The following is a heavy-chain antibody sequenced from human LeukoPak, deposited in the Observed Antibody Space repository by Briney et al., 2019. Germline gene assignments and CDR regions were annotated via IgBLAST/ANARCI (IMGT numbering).Heavy chain of an antibody. V-gene: IGHV3-23*01. J-gene: IGHJ4*02. CDR2: ISGSGGST. CDR1: GFTFSSYA. Sequence: GGSLRLSCAASGFTFSSYAMSWVRQAPGKGLEWVSAISGSGGSTYYADSVKGRFTISRDNSKNTLYLQMNSLRAEDTAVYYCAEDQRITMVRGGPFDYWGQGTLVTVSS. D-gene: IGHD3-10*01. CDR3: AEDQRITMVRGGPFDY.